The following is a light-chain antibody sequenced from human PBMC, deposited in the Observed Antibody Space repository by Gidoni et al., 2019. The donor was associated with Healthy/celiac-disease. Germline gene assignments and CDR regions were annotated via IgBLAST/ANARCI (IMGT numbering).Light chain of an antibody. V-gene: IGKV1-39*01. J-gene: IGKJ1*01. CDR3: QQSYSNPRT. CDR2: AAS. Sequence: DIQMNQSPSSLSASVGDRVTITCRASQSISSYFNWYQQKPGKAPKLLIYAASSLQSGVPSRFSGSGSGTDFTLTISSLQPEDFATYYCQQSYSNPRTFGQGTKVEIK. CDR1: QSISSY.